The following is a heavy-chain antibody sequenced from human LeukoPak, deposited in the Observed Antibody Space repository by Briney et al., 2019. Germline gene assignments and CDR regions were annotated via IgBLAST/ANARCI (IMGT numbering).Heavy chain of an antibody. CDR3: AREDGDAYNFFDY. D-gene: IGHD5-24*01. V-gene: IGHV3-74*01. J-gene: IGHJ4*02. Sequence: GSLRLSCAASGFTFSTYWMHWVRQSPGKGLVWVSRINTDGSTTSYADSVKGRFTISRDNAKNTLYLQMNSLTAEDTAVYYCAREDGDAYNFFDYWGQGTLVTVSS. CDR2: INTDGSTT. CDR1: GFTFSTYW.